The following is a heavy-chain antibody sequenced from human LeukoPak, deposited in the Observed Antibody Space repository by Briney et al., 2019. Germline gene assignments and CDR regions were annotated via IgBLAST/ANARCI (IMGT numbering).Heavy chain of an antibody. Sequence: GGSLRLPCAPSGFTFSSDAMSWVRHAPGKWLEWVSAISGSVGSTYYTDSVKGRFSISTDTSTNTLYLRISSLRAAETAVSYCAKGSVRAAAGDLDYCGQGALVTVSS. CDR2: ISGSVGST. CDR1: GFTFSSDA. D-gene: IGHD6-13*01. V-gene: IGHV3-23*01. CDR3: AKGSVRAAAGDLDY. J-gene: IGHJ4*02.